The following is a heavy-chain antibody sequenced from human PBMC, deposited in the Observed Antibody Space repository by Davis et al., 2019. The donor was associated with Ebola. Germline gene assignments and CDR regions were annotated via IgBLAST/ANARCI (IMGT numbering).Heavy chain of an antibody. CDR1: GFTFDNYV. J-gene: IGHJ3*02. CDR2: LGTSADT. V-gene: IGHV3-23*01. D-gene: IGHD1-26*01. Sequence: GESLKISCVVSGFTFDNYVMSWVRQAPGKGLEWVSTLGTSADTYYADSVKGRFTISRDNSKNTLYLQMNGLRVEDTAIYYCAKDTSNIWFDIWGQGTNVTVSS. CDR3: AKDTSNIWFDI.